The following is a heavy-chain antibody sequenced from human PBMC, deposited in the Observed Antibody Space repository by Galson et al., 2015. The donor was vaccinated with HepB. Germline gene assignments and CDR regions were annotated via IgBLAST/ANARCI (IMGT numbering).Heavy chain of an antibody. CDR3: AREGEGGFDY. CDR1: GFTFSRYW. D-gene: IGHD1-26*01. Sequence: SLRLSCAASGFTFSRYWLSWVRQAPGKRLEWVANIKQDGSKKEYVDSVKGRFTISRDNAKNSLYLQLNSLRAEDTAVYYCAREGEGGFDYWGQGTLVTVSS. CDR2: IKQDGSKK. V-gene: IGHV3-7*01. J-gene: IGHJ4*02.